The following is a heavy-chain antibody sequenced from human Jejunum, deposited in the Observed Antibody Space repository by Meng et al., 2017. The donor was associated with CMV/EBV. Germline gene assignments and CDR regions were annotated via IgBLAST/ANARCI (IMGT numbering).Heavy chain of an antibody. CDR1: GFTFSSYW. Sequence: SGFTFSSYWMSWVRQAPGKGLEWVANIKQDGSEKYYVDSVKGRFTISRDNAKNSLYLQMNSLRAEDTAVYYCARGRVPVGAALNYWGQGTRVTVSS. V-gene: IGHV3-7*01. J-gene: IGHJ4*02. CDR2: IKQDGSEK. D-gene: IGHD1-26*01. CDR3: ARGRVPVGAALNY.